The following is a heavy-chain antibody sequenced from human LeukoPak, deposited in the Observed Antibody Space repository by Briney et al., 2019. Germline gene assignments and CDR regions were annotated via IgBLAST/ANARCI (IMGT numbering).Heavy chain of an antibody. V-gene: IGHV3-11*01. CDR3: ARDLEVGVAAAGTDRIEYFQH. CDR1: GFTFSDYY. J-gene: IGHJ1*01. D-gene: IGHD6-13*01. CDR2: ISSSGSTM. Sequence: PGGSLRLSCAASGFTFSDYYMSWIRQAPGKGLEWVSYISSSGSTMYYADCVKGRFTISRDNAKNSVFLQMNSLRVEDTAVYYCARDLEVGVAAAGTDRIEYFQHWGQGTLVTVSS.